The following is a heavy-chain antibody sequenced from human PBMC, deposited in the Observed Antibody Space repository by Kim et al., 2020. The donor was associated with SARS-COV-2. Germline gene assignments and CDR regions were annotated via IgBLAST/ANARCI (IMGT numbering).Heavy chain of an antibody. D-gene: IGHD2-8*02. CDR1: GGSISSGGYY. Sequence: SETLSLTCTVSGGSISSGGYYWSWIRQHPGKGLEWIGYIYYSGSTYYNPSLKSRVTISVYTSKNQFSLKLSSVTAADTAVYYCARVNYVRPGGMIGAFDIWGQGTMVTVSS. CDR3: ARVNYVRPGGMIGAFDI. V-gene: IGHV4-31*03. CDR2: IYYSGST. J-gene: IGHJ3*02.